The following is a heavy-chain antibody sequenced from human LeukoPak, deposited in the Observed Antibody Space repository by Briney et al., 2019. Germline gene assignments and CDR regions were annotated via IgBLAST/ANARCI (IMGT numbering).Heavy chain of an antibody. J-gene: IGHJ6*02. Sequence: GASVTVSCKASGYTFTSYYMHWVRQAPGQGLEWMGIINPSGGSTSYAQKFQGRVTMTRDTSTSTVYMELSSLRSEDTAVYYCARGGNYDFWSGYLVYYYGMDVWGQGTTVTVSS. CDR3: ARGGNYDFWSGYLVYYYGMDV. CDR2: INPSGGST. V-gene: IGHV1-46*01. CDR1: GYTFTSYY. D-gene: IGHD3-3*01.